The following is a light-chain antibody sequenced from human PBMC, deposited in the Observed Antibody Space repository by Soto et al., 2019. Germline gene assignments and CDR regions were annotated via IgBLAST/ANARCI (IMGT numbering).Light chain of an antibody. V-gene: IGLV2-8*01. CDR3: SSYAGLNNYV. J-gene: IGLJ1*01. CDR2: DVN. CDR1: GGDVGGYNY. Sequence: QSALTQPPSASGSPGQSVTISCTGTGGDVGGYNYGSWYQQHPGKVARLMIYDVNKRPSGVPDRFSGSKSDNTASLTVYGLQAEDEADYYRSSYAGLNNYVFGTGAKLTVL.